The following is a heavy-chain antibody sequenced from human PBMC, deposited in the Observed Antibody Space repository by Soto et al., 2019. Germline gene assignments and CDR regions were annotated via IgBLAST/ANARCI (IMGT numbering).Heavy chain of an antibody. V-gene: IGHV4-31*03. Sequence: QVQLQESGPGLVKPSQTLSLTCTVSGGSINSGAHYWIWLRQHTGKGLERLGYIYYSGDTQYNPSLTGRVTTSLNTSKNQCSLKLNSVTAAHTAVYYCARVESASGLGCWGQGTLVTVSS. CDR1: GGSINSGAHY. D-gene: IGHD6-25*01. CDR2: IYYSGDT. CDR3: ARVESASGLGC. J-gene: IGHJ4*02.